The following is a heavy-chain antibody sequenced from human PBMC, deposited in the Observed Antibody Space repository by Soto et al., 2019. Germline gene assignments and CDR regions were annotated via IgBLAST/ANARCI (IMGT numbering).Heavy chain of an antibody. D-gene: IGHD2-15*01. CDR2: IYYSGST. Sequence: SETLSLTCTVSGGSISSYYWSWIRQPPGKGLEWIGYIYYSGSTNYNPSLKSRVTISVDTSKNQFSLKLSSVTAADTAVYYCARAGCSGGSCSIDYWGQGTLVTVSS. J-gene: IGHJ4*02. CDR3: ARAGCSGGSCSIDY. CDR1: GGSISSYY. V-gene: IGHV4-59*01.